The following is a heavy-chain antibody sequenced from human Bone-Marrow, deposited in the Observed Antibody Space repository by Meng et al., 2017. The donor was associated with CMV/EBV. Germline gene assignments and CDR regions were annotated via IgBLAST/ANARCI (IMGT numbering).Heavy chain of an antibody. CDR1: GGSISSYY. CDR3: ARAPLRYSSSWYLGSFEP. V-gene: IGHV4-59*01. CDR2: IYYSGST. J-gene: IGHJ5*02. D-gene: IGHD6-13*01. Sequence: SETLSLTCTVSGGSISSYYWSWIRQPPGKGLEWIGYIYYSGSTNYNPSLKSQVTISVDMSKNQFSLKLSSVTAADTAVYYCARAPLRYSSSWYLGSFEPWGQGTLVTVSS.